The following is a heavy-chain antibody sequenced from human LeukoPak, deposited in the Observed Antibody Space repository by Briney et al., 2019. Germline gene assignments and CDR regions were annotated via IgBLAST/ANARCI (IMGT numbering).Heavy chain of an antibody. D-gene: IGHD5-24*01. J-gene: IGHJ5*02. V-gene: IGHV3-30*12. CDR3: ARFTLDAYNYGRFDP. CDR1: GFTFSSYG. CDR2: IAYDGNNQ. Sequence: GGSLRLSCAVSGFTFSSYGMHWVRQAPGKGLEWVAFIAYDGNNQYYADSVKGRFTISRDNSKNTLLLQMNSLRAEDTAVYFCARFTLDAYNYGRFDPWGQGTLVTVSS.